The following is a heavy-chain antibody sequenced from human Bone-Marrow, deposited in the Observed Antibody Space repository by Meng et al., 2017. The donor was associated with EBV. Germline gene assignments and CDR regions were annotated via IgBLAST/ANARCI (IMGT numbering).Heavy chain of an antibody. CDR1: GFTFSSYS. D-gene: IGHD3-3*01. J-gene: IGHJ4*02. V-gene: IGHV3-21*01. CDR2: ISSSSSYI. CDR3: ARDGLFATYDFWSGYARYYFDY. Sequence: EVQLVESGGXXXXXGXSLXLSCAASGFTFSSYSMNWVRQAPGKGLEWVSSISSSSSYIYYADSVKGRFTISRDNAKNSLYLQMNSLRAEDTAVYYCARDGLFATYDFWSGYARYYFDYWGQGTLVTVSS.